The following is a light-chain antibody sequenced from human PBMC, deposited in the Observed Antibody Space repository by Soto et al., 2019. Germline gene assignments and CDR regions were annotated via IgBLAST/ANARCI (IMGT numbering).Light chain of an antibody. Sequence: EIVLSQSPATLSLSPGEGATLSCGASESVDSSYVAWYQQKPGLAPRLLIYDASNRATGIPDRFSGSGSGTDYILTINRLEPEDFAVYYCQQYGNAPITFGQGTRLEIK. V-gene: IGKV3D-20*01. CDR1: ESVDSSY. CDR3: QQYGNAPIT. CDR2: DAS. J-gene: IGKJ5*01.